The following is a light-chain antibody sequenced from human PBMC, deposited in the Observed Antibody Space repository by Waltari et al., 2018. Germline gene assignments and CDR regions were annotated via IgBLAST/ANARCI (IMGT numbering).Light chain of an antibody. CDR2: GAS. V-gene: IGKV3-15*01. J-gene: IGKJ1*01. CDR1: LTVSSK. Sequence: EIVMTHSPATLSVSPGERSPLSCRASLTVSSKLAWYQQKPGQAPRLRIYGASTRATGVPARFSGSGSGTEFTLTISSLQSEDFAVYYCQQYNNWSRTFGQGTKVEIK. CDR3: QQYNNWSRT.